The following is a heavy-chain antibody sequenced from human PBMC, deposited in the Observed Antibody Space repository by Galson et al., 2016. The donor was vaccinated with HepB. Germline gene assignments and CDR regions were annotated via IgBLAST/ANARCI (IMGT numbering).Heavy chain of an antibody. D-gene: IGHD3-10*01. CDR3: ARAQDYYGSGKGDYGMDV. CDR2: INVGGGRT. J-gene: IGHJ6*02. Sequence: SLRLSCAASGFTFSIYAMSWVRQAPGKGLEWVSGINVGGGRTYYADSVKGRFTTSRDNFNNTLFLRMTALRAEDTAVYYCARAQDYYGSGKGDYGMDVWGQGTTVTVSS. CDR1: GFTFSIYA. V-gene: IGHV3-23*01.